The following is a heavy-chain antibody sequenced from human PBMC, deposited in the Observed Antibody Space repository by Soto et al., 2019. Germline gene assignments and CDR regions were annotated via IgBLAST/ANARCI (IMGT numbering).Heavy chain of an antibody. D-gene: IGHD2-15*01. Sequence: QVQLQESAPGLVKPSETLSLTCTVSGGSISSYYWSWIRQPPGKALAWIGYIYYSGSTSYNPSLKSRVTISVETSKNEFSLKLSSVAAADTAVYYCARHPPGYCSGGSCYSPYYFDYWGQGTLVSVSS. CDR1: GGSISSYY. CDR3: ARHPPGYCSGGSCYSPYYFDY. J-gene: IGHJ4*02. V-gene: IGHV4-59*08. CDR2: IYYSGST.